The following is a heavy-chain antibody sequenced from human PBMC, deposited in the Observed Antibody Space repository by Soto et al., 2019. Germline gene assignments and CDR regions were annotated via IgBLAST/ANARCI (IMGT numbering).Heavy chain of an antibody. CDR2: IFHGGST. CDR3: ARVYSGSYSDY. D-gene: IGHD1-26*01. V-gene: IGHV4-4*02. CDR1: GGSIRSNNW. J-gene: IGHJ4*02. Sequence: SETLSLTCAVSGGSIRSNNWWSWVRQPPGKGLEWIGEIFHGGSTYYNPSLKTRVTISVDKSKNQFSLKLSSVTAADTAVYYCARVYSGSYSDYWGKGTLVTVS.